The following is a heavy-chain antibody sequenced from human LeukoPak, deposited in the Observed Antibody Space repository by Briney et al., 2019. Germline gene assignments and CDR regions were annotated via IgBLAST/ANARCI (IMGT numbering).Heavy chain of an antibody. V-gene: IGHV3-21*01. CDR3: ARDGKGVTTGSFDY. Sequence: PGGSLRLSCAASGFTFSSYSMNWVRQAPGKGLEWVSSISSSSNYIYYADSVKGRFTISRDNAKNSLYLQMNSLRAEDTAVYYCARDGKGVTTGSFDYWGQGTLVTVSS. CDR1: GFTFSSYS. D-gene: IGHD4-17*01. CDR2: ISSSSNYI. J-gene: IGHJ4*02.